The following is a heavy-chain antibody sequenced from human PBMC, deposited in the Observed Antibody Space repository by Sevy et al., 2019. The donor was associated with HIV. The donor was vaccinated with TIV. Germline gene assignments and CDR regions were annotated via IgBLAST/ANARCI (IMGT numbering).Heavy chain of an antibody. CDR2: INKIGDSYAT. V-gene: IGHV3-73*01. CDR3: TRLIYPDDAFDI. Sequence: GGSLRLSCAASGFTFSGSALHWVRQASGKGLEWVGRINKIGDSYATAFAASLEGRFNISRDDLKNTVHLQMNSLKIEDTAVYYCTRLIYPDDAFDIWGQGTMVTVSS. J-gene: IGHJ3*02. CDR1: GFTFSGSA.